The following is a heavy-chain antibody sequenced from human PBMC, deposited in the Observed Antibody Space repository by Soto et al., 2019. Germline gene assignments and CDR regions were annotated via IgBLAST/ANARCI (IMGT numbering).Heavy chain of an antibody. CDR3: ARQGGGRYFDCSTRTSYHYYGMDV. D-gene: IGHD3-9*01. CDR1: GGSISSYY. V-gene: IGHV4-59*08. Sequence: PSETLSLTCTVSGGSISSYYWSWIRQPPGKGLEWIGYIYYSGSTNYNPSLKSRVTISVDTSKNQFSLKLSSVTAADTAVYYCARQGGGRYFDCSTRTSYHYYGMDVWGQGTTVTVSS. J-gene: IGHJ6*02. CDR2: IYYSGST.